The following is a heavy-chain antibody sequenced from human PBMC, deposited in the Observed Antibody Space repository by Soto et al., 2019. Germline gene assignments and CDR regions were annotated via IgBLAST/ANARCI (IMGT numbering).Heavy chain of an antibody. CDR3: ARGRYCDASGGCANY. CDR1: GYMFDNYA. Sequence: EMRLLESGGGSVSPGASARLSCLTSGYMFDNYAMTWVRQSPARGLEWVAAISGSGHATYYTQSVRGRFTISRDKSKKAVFLQMNNRRPEDTAIYYCARGRYCDASGGCANYWGLGTLVTVSP. D-gene: IGHD5-12*01. V-gene: IGHV3-23*01. CDR2: ISGSGHAT. J-gene: IGHJ4*02.